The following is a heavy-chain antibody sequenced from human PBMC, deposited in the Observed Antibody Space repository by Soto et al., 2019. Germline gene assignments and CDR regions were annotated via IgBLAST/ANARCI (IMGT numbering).Heavy chain of an antibody. Sequence: GGSLRLSCAASGFTFSSYAMHWVRQAPGKGLEWVAVISYDGSNKYYADSVKGRFTISRDNSKNTLYLQMNSLRAEDTAVYYCARDVDYDFWSGYSALKYYYYGMDTWGQGNTVTVSS. CDR1: GFTFSSYA. CDR2: ISYDGSNK. J-gene: IGHJ6*02. D-gene: IGHD3-3*01. CDR3: ARDVDYDFWSGYSALKYYYYGMDT. V-gene: IGHV3-30-3*01.